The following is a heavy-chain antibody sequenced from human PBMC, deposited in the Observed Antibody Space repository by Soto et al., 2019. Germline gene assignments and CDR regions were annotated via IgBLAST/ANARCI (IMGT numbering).Heavy chain of an antibody. J-gene: IGHJ5*02. D-gene: IGHD2-15*01. V-gene: IGHV4-30-2*01. CDR3: ATLPPRIVVVKTEIPT. Sequence: SETLSLTCAVSGGSISSGGYSWSWIRQTQGKGLEWIGYIYHSGSTYYNPSLKSRVTISVDKSNNQFSLELRAVTAADTAVYYFATLPPRIVVVKTEIPTWGQGTLVTVSS. CDR1: GGSISSGGYS. CDR2: IYHSGST.